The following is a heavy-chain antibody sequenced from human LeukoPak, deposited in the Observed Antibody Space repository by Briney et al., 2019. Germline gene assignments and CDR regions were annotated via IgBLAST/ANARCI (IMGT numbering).Heavy chain of an antibody. CDR3: ARGKTLRVWGSYRDPYYFDY. CDR2: IYYSGST. Sequence: PSETLSLTCAVSGGSISSYYWSWIRQPPGKGLEWIGYIYYSGSTNYNPSLKSRVTISVDTSKNQFSLKLSSVTAADTAVYYCARGKTLRVWGSYRDPYYFDYWGQGTLVTVSS. J-gene: IGHJ4*02. V-gene: IGHV4-59*01. D-gene: IGHD3-16*02. CDR1: GGSISSYY.